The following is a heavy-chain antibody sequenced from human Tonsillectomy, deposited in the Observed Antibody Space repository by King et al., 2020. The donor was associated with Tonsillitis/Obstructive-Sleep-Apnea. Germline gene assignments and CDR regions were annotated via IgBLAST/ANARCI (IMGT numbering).Heavy chain of an antibody. CDR1: SSGGYY. D-gene: IGHD3-9*01. CDR3: ARLGNWGYDILTGLDY. Sequence: SSGGYYWSWLRQHPGNGLEWLGYIYYSGSTYYNPSLKSRVTISVDTSKNQFSLKLSSVTAADTAVYYCARLGNWGYDILTGLDYWGQGTLVTVSS. J-gene: IGHJ4*02. CDR2: IYYSGST. V-gene: IGHV4-31*02.